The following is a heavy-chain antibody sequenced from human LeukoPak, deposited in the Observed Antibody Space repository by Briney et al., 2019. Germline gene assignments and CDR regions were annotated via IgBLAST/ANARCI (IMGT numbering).Heavy chain of an antibody. D-gene: IGHD3-10*01. CDR2: IYSGGTT. CDR3: ARDSYYGSRSYYRYTFDY. J-gene: IGHJ4*02. Sequence: PGGSLRLSCAASGFTVSSNYMGWVRQAPGKGLECVSVIYSGGTTYYADSVKGRFTISRDNSKNTLYLQMNSLRAEDTAVYYCARDSYYGSRSYYRYTFDYWGLGTLVTVSS. CDR1: GFTVSSNY. V-gene: IGHV3-53*01.